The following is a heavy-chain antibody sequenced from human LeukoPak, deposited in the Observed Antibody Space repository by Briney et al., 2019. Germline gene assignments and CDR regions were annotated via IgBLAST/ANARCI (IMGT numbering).Heavy chain of an antibody. J-gene: IGHJ4*02. Sequence: GWSLRLSCAASGSTFRIYSMNWVREAEGKGLEWVSYISSSSSTIYYADSVKGRFTISRDNAKNSLYLQMNSLRDEYTAVYYCAIQLRIAVAGTKGPGGLRSSHDYWGQGTLVTVSS. V-gene: IGHV3-48*02. CDR3: AIQLRIAVAGTKGPGGLRSSHDY. D-gene: IGHD6-19*01. CDR2: ISSSSSTI. CDR1: GSTFRIYS.